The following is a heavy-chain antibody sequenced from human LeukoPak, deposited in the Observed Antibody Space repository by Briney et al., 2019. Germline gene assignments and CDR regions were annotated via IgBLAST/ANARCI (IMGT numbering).Heavy chain of an antibody. V-gene: IGHV4-39*07. CDR2: IYYSGST. D-gene: IGHD3-9*01. CDR1: GGSISSSSYY. CDR3: ARDAPYYDILTGYSPFDP. Sequence: SETLSLTCTVSGGSISSSSYYWGWIRQPPGKGLEWIGSIYYSGSTYYNPSLKSRVTMSVDTSKNQFSLKLSSVTAADTAVYYCARDAPYYDILTGYSPFDPWGQGTLVTVSS. J-gene: IGHJ5*02.